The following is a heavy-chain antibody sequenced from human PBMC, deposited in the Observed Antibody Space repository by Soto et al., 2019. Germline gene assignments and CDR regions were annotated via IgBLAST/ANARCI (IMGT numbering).Heavy chain of an antibody. V-gene: IGHV4-38-2*02. CDR3: ARDRWYSSGWYNRRNWFDP. Sequence: SETLSLTCAVSGYSISSGYYWGWIRQPPGKGLEWIGSIYHSGSTYYNPSLKSRVTISVDTSKNQFSLKLSSVTAADTAVYYCARDRWYSSGWYNRRNWFDPWGQGTLVT. J-gene: IGHJ5*02. D-gene: IGHD6-19*01. CDR1: GYSISSGYY. CDR2: IYHSGST.